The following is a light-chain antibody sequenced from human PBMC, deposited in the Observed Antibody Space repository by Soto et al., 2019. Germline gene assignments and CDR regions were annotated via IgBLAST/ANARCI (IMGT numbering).Light chain of an antibody. J-gene: IGLJ2*01. CDR3: CSYLGSSPFVI. CDR1: SSGVGTYNL. CDR2: EDT. Sequence: QSALTQPASVSGSPGQSITISCTETSSGVGTYNLVSWFQQHPDKAPKLLISEDTQRPSGVSNRFSGSRSGNAASLTISGLQAEDEADYYCCSYLGSSPFVIFGGGTKLTVL. V-gene: IGLV2-23*02.